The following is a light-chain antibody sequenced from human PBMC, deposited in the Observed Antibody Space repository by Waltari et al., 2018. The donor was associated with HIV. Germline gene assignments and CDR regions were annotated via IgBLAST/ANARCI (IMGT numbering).Light chain of an antibody. CDR3: QSYDSFLSDPWV. V-gene: IGLV1-40*01. CDR2: ANN. CDR1: SSNIGAGYD. J-gene: IGLJ3*02. Sequence: QSVLTQPPSVSGAPGQRVTISCAGNSSNIGAGYDVHWYQQLPGTAPKVLIFANNNRPSGVPDRFSGSKSGSLASLAITGLQAEDEAYYYCQSYDSFLSDPWVFGGGTRLIVL.